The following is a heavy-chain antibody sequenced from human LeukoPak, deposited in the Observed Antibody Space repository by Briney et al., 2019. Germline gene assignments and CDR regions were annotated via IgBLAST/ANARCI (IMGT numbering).Heavy chain of an antibody. CDR1: GYTFTSYD. J-gene: IGHJ2*01. V-gene: IGHV1-69*05. Sequence: GASVKVSCKASGYTFTSYDINWVRQAPGQGLEWMGGIIPIFGTANYAQKFQGRVTITTDESTSTAYMELSSLRSEDTAVYYCARGYCSSTSCLGWYFDLWGRGTLVTVSS. CDR3: ARGYCSSTSCLGWYFDL. D-gene: IGHD2-2*01. CDR2: IIPIFGTA.